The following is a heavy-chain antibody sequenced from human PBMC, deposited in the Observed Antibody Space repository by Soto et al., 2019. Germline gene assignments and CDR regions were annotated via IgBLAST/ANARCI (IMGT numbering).Heavy chain of an antibody. CDR2: VRGDNGHT. J-gene: IGHJ5*02. V-gene: IGHV1-18*01. CDR1: GYTFTTHG. CDR3: ARDLGYCRSGPCYREWFDP. Sequence: QVQLVQSGAEVKKPGASVKVSCKASGYTFTTHGIRWVRQVPGQGLEWMGWVRGDNGHTNYAQSLQGRVTMTTDTSTNTAYMELRSLRSDDTAVYYCARDLGYCRSGPCYREWFDPWGQGTLVTVSS. D-gene: IGHD2-2*01.